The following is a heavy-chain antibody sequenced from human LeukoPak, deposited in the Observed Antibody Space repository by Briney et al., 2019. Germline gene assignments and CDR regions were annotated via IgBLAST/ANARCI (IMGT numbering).Heavy chain of an antibody. V-gene: IGHV4-59*01. CDR2: IYYSGDT. CDR3: VRGPYGASISKWFDP. D-gene: IGHD4/OR15-4a*01. J-gene: IGHJ5*02. Sequence: SSETLSLTCTVSDVAISGYSWSWIRQPPGKGLEWIGYIYYSGDTNYNPSLKNRVTLSVDTSRNQLSLQPSSVTTADTAVYYCVRGPYGASISKWFDPWGQGTLVIVSS. CDR1: DVAISGYS.